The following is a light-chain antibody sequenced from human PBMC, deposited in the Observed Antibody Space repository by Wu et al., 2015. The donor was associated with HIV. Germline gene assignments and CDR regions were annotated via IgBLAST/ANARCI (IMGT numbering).Light chain of an antibody. CDR2: GAS. CDR1: QSVGSSN. J-gene: IGKJ3*01. V-gene: IGKV3-15*01. Sequence: EIVMTQSPVTLSMSPGERATLSCRASQSVGSSNLAWYQQKPGQAPRLLISGASTRATGIPDRFSGSGSGTEFTLTISSLQSEDFALYYCQHYNNWPPSFTFGPGTKVDIK. CDR3: QHYNNWPPSFT.